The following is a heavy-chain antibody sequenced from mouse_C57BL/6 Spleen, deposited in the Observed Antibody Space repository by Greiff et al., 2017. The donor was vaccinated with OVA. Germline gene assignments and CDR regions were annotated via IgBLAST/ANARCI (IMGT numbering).Heavy chain of an antibody. CDR3: VRAGRSYLDWYFDV. V-gene: IGHV10-3*01. CDR2: IRSKSSNYAT. CDR1: GFTFNTYA. J-gene: IGHJ1*03. Sequence: EAGGGLVQPKGSLKLSCAASGFTFNTYAMHWVRQAPGKGLEWVARIRSKSSNYATYYADSVKDRFTISRDDSQSMLYLQMNNLKTEDTAMYYCVRAGRSYLDWYFDVWGTGTTVTVSS. D-gene: IGHD1-1*01.